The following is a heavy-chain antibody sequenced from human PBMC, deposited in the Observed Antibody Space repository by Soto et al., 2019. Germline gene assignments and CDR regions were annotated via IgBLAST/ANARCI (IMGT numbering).Heavy chain of an antibody. CDR2: IYAGDSDT. J-gene: IGHJ6*02. V-gene: IGHV5-51*01. CDR3: ARYRSGGTCYSDRPMDV. Sequence: GESLKISWKGSGYSFADYWVAWVRQMPGKGLDWMGMIYAGDSDTRYSPSFQGQVTISVDKSISTAYLQWSSLKASDTAMIFCARYRSGGTCYSDRPMDVWGQGTTVTVSS. D-gene: IGHD2-15*01. CDR1: GYSFADYW.